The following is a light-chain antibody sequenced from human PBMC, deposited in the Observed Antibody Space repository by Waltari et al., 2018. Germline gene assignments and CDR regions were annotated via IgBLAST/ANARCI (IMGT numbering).Light chain of an antibody. V-gene: IGKV3-15*01. CDR3: QQYNQWPLT. Sequence: EIVLTQSPATLSLSPGERATLSCRASLSIDDSLAWYQQKPGHPPRLLIHGASTRDTGIPVRFSGSGSGTDFTLTITGLQSEDFAVYFCQQYNQWPLTFGRGTKVEIK. CDR1: LSIDDS. CDR2: GAS. J-gene: IGKJ4*01.